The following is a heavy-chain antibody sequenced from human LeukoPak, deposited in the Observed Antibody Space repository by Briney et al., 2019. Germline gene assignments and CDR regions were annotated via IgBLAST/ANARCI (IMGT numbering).Heavy chain of an antibody. Sequence: GGSLRLSCAASGFTFSSYGMHWVRQAPGKGLEWVAVIWYDGSNKYYADSVKGRFTISRDNSKNTLYLQMNSLRAEDTAVYYCARGYCSGGSCYGGYWGQGTLVTVSS. J-gene: IGHJ4*02. CDR2: IWYDGSNK. CDR3: ARGYCSGGSCYGGY. CDR1: GFTFSSYG. V-gene: IGHV3-33*01. D-gene: IGHD2-15*01.